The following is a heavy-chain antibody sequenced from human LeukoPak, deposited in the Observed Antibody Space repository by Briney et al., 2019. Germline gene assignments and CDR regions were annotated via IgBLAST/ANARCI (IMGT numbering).Heavy chain of an antibody. V-gene: IGHV3-30-3*01. Sequence: GSLILSLVTSRFIFSKYVMHWVRQAPGKGLDWVAVTSHDGSNKYYADSAKGRFIISRDNSKNTLYLQMNSPRTEDSGVYYCVRGLGLVRGLIADSWGPATLVTLSS. CDR1: RFIFSKYV. CDR2: TSHDGSNK. CDR3: VRGLGLVRGLIADS. D-gene: IGHD3-10*01. J-gene: IGHJ5*01.